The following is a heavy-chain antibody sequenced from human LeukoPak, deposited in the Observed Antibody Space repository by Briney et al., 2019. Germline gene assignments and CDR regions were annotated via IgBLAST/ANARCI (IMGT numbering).Heavy chain of an antibody. Sequence: GGSLRLSCAASGFTFSSYGMHWVRQAPGKGLEWVAVISYDGSNKYYADSVKGRFTISRDNSKNTLYLQMNSLRAEDTAVYYCTRGRYYFDYWGQGTLVTVSS. J-gene: IGHJ4*02. CDR1: GFTFSSYG. CDR3: TRGRYYFDY. V-gene: IGHV3-30*03. CDR2: ISYDGSNK. D-gene: IGHD4-17*01.